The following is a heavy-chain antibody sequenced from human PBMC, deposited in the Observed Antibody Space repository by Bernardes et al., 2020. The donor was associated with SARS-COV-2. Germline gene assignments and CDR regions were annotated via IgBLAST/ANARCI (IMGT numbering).Heavy chain of an antibody. CDR3: ARERLDNYGVDV. CDR2: ISGRGGST. J-gene: IGHJ6*02. V-gene: IGHV3-23*01. D-gene: IGHD6-19*01. CDR1: WFTLCRSA. Sequence: GGSPRPSFAASWFTLCRSALSWVPPAPGEGPEWVSAISGRGGSTYYADSVKGRFTISRDNSKNTLYLHMESLRAEDTALYYCARERLDNYGVDVWGQGTTVTVSS.